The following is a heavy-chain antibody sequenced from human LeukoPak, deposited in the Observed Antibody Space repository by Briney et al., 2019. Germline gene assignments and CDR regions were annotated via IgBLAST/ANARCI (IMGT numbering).Heavy chain of an antibody. CDR2: ISAYNGNT. Sequence: ASVKVSCKASGYTFTSYGISWVRQAPGQGLEWMGWISAYNGNTNYAQKLQGRVTMTTDTSTSIAYMELRSLRSDDTAVYYCARVWQEYQLLYGTFDYWGQGTLVTVSS. D-gene: IGHD2-2*02. CDR3: ARVWQEYQLLYGTFDY. V-gene: IGHV1-18*01. J-gene: IGHJ4*02. CDR1: GYTFTSYG.